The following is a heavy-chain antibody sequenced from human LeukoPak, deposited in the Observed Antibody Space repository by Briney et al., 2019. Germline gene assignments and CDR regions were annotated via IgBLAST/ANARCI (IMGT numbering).Heavy chain of an antibody. V-gene: IGHV1-8*01. CDR3: ARDLTTTVTLYYYYGMDV. D-gene: IGHD4-17*01. Sequence: ASVKVSCKASGYTFTSYDIHWVRQATGQGLEWMGWMNPNSGNTGYAQKFQGRVTMTRNTSISTAYMELSSLRSEDTAVYYCARDLTTTVTLYYYYGMDVWGQGTTVTVSS. CDR2: MNPNSGNT. J-gene: IGHJ6*02. CDR1: GYTFTSYD.